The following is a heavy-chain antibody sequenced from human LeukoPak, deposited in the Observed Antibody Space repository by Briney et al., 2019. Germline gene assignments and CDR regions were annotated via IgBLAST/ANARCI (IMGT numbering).Heavy chain of an antibody. V-gene: IGHV1-2*06. J-gene: IGHJ5*02. D-gene: IGHD3-22*01. Sequence: ASVKVSCKPSGYTFTGYYMHWVRQAPGQGLEWMGRINPNSGGTNYAQKFQGRVTMTRDTSISTAYMELSRLRSDDTAVYYCTQYYYDSSGLRWFDPWGQGTLVTVSS. CDR2: INPNSGGT. CDR1: GYTFTGYY. CDR3: TQYYYDSSGLRWFDP.